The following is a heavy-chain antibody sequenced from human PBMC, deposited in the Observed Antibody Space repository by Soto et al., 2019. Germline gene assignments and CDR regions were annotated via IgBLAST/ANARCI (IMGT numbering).Heavy chain of an antibody. Sequence: GPLRLSGAAPVFTCSSYRMNWVRQGPGKGLEWVSSISTSSSYIHYADSVKGRFTISRDNAKNSMYLQMNSLRAEDTAVYYCARGGSGRYEDVDYWGQGTLVTVSS. D-gene: IGHD6-19*01. V-gene: IGHV3-21*01. CDR3: ARGGSGRYEDVDY. J-gene: IGHJ4*02. CDR2: ISTSSSYI. CDR1: VFTCSSYR.